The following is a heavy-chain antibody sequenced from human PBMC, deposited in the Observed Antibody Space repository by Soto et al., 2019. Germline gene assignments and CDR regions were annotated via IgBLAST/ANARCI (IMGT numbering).Heavy chain of an antibody. J-gene: IGHJ3*02. CDR1: GFTFSSYE. Sequence: GGSLRLSCAASGFTFSSYEMNWVRQAPGKGLEWVSYISSSGSTIYYADSVKGRFTISRDNAKNSLYLQMNSLRAEDTAVYYCERGLPGAFAIWGQGTIVTVSS. CDR2: ISSSGSTI. CDR3: ERGLPGAFAI. V-gene: IGHV3-48*03.